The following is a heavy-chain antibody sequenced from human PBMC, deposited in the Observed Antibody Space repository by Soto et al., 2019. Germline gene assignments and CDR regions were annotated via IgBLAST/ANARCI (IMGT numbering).Heavy chain of an antibody. CDR1: GFTFSSYA. CDR2: ISYDGSNK. D-gene: IGHD2-2*01. V-gene: IGHV3-30*04. CDR3: AREGVDSVVVVPAAIDY. J-gene: IGHJ4*02. Sequence: GGSLRLSCAASGFTFSSYAMHWVRQAPGKGLEWVAVISYDGSNKYYADSVKGRFTISRDNSKNTLYLQMNSLRAEDTAVYYCAREGVDSVVVVPAAIDYWGQGTLVTVSS.